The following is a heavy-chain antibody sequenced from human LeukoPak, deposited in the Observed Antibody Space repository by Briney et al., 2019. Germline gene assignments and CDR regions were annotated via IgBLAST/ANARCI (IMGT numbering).Heavy chain of an antibody. CDR3: ARHLGGSGYKAFDM. CDR2: INPRGGT. CDR1: GGSFSAYY. Sequence: PSETLSLTCTVDGGSFSAYYWSWLRLPPGKGLEWIGDINPRGGTGYNPSLQSRVTISIDTSKNNVSLKLTSVTAADTAIYYCARHLGGSGYKAFDMWGQGTMVTVSS. D-gene: IGHD3-22*01. J-gene: IGHJ3*02. V-gene: IGHV4-34*01.